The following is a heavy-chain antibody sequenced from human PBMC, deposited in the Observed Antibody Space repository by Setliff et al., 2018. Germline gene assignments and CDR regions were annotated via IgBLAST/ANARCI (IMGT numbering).Heavy chain of an antibody. CDR2: IYYSGST. Sequence: ETLSLTCTVSGGSISSSSYYWGWIRQPPGKGLEWIGSIYYSGSTYYNPSLKSRVTISVDTSKNQFSLKLSSVTAADTAVYYCARDKRQYNFWSGYYGSWGNYFDYWGQGTLVTVSS. J-gene: IGHJ4*02. D-gene: IGHD3-3*01. V-gene: IGHV4-39*07. CDR1: GGSISSSSYY. CDR3: ARDKRQYNFWSGYYGSWGNYFDY.